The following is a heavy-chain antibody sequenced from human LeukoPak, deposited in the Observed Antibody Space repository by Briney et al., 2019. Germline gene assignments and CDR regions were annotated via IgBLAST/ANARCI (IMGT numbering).Heavy chain of an antibody. CDR2: ISWNSGSI. CDR3: ARFWALYSFFDY. D-gene: IGHD3-16*01. CDR1: GFTFDDYA. Sequence: GRSLRLSCAASGFTFDDYAMHWVRQAPGKGLEWVSGISWNSGSIGYADSVKGRFTISRDNSKNTLYLQMNSLRAEDTAVYYCARFWALYSFFDYWGQGILVTVSS. J-gene: IGHJ4*02. V-gene: IGHV3-9*01.